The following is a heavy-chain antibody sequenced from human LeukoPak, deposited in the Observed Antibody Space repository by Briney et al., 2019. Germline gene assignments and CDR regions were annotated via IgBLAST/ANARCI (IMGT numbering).Heavy chain of an antibody. Sequence: PGGSLRLCCAASGFIFSNYGIHWVRQAPGKGLEWVSFIQYDGSNKYYADSVKGRFTISRDNSKNTLYLQMNSLREEDTAVYYCAKREDDSSGFVFDIWGQGTMVTVSS. J-gene: IGHJ3*02. V-gene: IGHV3-30*02. CDR2: IQYDGSNK. CDR3: AKREDDSSGFVFDI. D-gene: IGHD3-22*01. CDR1: GFIFSNYG.